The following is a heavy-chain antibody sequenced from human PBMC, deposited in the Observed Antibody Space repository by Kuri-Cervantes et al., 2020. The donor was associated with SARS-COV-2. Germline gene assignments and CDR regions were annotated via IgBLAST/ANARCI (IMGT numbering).Heavy chain of an antibody. V-gene: IGHV3-21*01. D-gene: IGHD3-3*01. Sequence: GESLKISCVASGFTFNTYTINWVRQAPGKALEWVSSISGSGSYMYYADSVKGRFTISKDSAKNSLFLQMNSLRVEDTAVYYCARDHNDFWSGYYPLDYWGQGTLVTVSS. CDR2: ISGSGSYM. CDR3: ARDHNDFWSGYYPLDY. CDR1: GFTFNTYT. J-gene: IGHJ4*02.